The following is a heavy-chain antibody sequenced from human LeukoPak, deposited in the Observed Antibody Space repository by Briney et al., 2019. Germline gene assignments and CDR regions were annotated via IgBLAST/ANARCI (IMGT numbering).Heavy chain of an antibody. Sequence: GRSLRLSCAASGFTFSSYGMHWVRQAPGKGLEWVAVIPYDGSNKYYADSVKGRFTISRDNSKNTLYLQMNSLRAEDTAVYYCAKDRGREITFGGVIVYYFDYWGQGTLVTVSS. D-gene: IGHD3-16*02. J-gene: IGHJ4*02. V-gene: IGHV3-30*18. CDR3: AKDRGREITFGGVIVYYFDY. CDR2: IPYDGSNK. CDR1: GFTFSSYG.